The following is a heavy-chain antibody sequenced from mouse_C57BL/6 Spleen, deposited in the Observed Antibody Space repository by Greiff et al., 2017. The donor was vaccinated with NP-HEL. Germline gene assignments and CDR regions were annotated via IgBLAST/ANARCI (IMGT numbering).Heavy chain of an antibody. CDR3: ASPYYDYDGGFAY. CDR1: GFTFSSYG. D-gene: IGHD2-4*01. V-gene: IGHV5-6*01. J-gene: IGHJ3*01. Sequence: EVKVVESGGDLVKPGGSLKLSCAASGFTFSSYGMSWVRQTPDKRLEWVATISSGGSYTYYPDSVKGRFTISRDNAKNTLYLQMSSLKSEDTAMYYCASPYYDYDGGFAYWGQGTLVTVSA. CDR2: ISSGGSYT.